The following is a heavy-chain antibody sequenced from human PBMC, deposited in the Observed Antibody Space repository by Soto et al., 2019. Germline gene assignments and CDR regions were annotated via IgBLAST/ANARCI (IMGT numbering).Heavy chain of an antibody. CDR3: ARDILPMLRFGEIDY. CDR1: GFTFSSYC. Sequence: GSLRLSCAASGFTFSSYCMNWVRQAPGKGLEWVSSISSSSSYIYYADSVKGRFTISRDNAKNSLYLQMNSLRAEDTAVYYCARDILPMLRFGEIDYWGQGTLVTVSS. D-gene: IGHD3-10*01. CDR2: ISSSSSYI. V-gene: IGHV3-21*01. J-gene: IGHJ4*02.